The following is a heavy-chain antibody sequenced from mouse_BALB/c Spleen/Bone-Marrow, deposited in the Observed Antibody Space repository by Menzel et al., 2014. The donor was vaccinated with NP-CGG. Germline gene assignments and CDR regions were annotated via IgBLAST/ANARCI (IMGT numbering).Heavy chain of an antibody. CDR1: GFTFSSFG. Sequence: EVQLVESGGGLVQPGGSRKLSCAASGFTFSSFGMHWVRQAPEKGLEWVAYISRGSSTIFYADTVKGRFTVSRDNPKNTLFLQMTSLRSEDTAMYYCTRGGNWDDFDYWGQGTTLTVSS. CDR2: ISRGSSTI. V-gene: IGHV5-17*02. CDR3: TRGGNWDDFDY. J-gene: IGHJ2*01. D-gene: IGHD4-1*01.